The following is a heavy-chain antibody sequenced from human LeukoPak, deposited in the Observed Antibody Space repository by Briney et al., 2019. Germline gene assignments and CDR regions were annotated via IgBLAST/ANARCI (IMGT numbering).Heavy chain of an antibody. CDR1: GDRVSSNSAA. Sequence: SQTHSLTCGISGDRVSSNSAAWNWIRQSPSRGLEWLGRTYYRSKWYNDYAVSVKSRITINADTSKNQFSLQLNSVTPEDTAIYYCARSTSGWYQTDYWGQGTLVTVSS. CDR2: TYYRSKWYN. CDR3: ARSTSGWYQTDY. D-gene: IGHD6-19*01. J-gene: IGHJ4*02. V-gene: IGHV6-1*01.